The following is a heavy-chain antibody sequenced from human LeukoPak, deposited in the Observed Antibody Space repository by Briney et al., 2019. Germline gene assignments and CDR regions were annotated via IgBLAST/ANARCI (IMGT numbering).Heavy chain of an antibody. CDR1: GFTFDDYA. CDR2: ISGDGGST. J-gene: IGHJ5*02. D-gene: IGHD4-17*01. V-gene: IGHV3-43*02. Sequence: GGSLRLSCAASGFTFDDYAMHWVRQAPGKGLEWVSLISGDGGSTYYADSVKGRFTISRDNSKNSLYLQMNSLRTEDTALYYCAKDANDDYGVYSCWFDPWGQGTLVTVSS. CDR3: AKDANDDYGVYSCWFDP.